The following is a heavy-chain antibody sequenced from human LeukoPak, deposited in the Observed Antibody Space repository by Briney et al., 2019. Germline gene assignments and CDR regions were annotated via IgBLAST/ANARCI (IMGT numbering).Heavy chain of an antibody. CDR2: INHSGST. J-gene: IGHJ4*02. D-gene: IGHD7-27*01. V-gene: IGHV4-34*01. Sequence: SETLSLTCAVYGGSFSGYYWSWIRQPPGKGLEWIGEINHSGSTNYNPSLKSRVTISVDTSKNQFSLKLSSVTAADTAVYYCARRRPWARSFDYWGQGTLVTVSS. CDR3: ARRRPWARSFDY. CDR1: GGSFSGYY.